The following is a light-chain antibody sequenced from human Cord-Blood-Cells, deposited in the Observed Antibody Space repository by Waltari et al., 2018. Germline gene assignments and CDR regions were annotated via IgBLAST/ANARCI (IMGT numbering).Light chain of an antibody. CDR2: DVS. V-gene: IGLV2-11*01. CDR3: CSYAGSYTFV. Sequence: QSALTLRRSVSGSPGQSVTISCTGTSSPVGGYNYVSWYQQHPGKAPKLMIYDVSKRPSGVPDRFSGSKSGNTASLTISGLQAEDEADYYCCSYAGSYTFVFGTGTKVTVL. CDR1: SSPVGGYNY. J-gene: IGLJ1*01.